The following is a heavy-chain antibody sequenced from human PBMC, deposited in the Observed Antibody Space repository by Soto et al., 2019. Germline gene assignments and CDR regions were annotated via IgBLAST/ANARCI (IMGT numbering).Heavy chain of an antibody. CDR1: GFTFSSYS. CDR3: AKKVSSGPGSQFFDY. J-gene: IGHJ4*02. CDR2: FSTGGDGGTT. D-gene: IGHD3-10*01. V-gene: IGHV3-23*01. Sequence: LRLSCAASGFTFSSYSMSWVRQAPGKGLEWVSGFSTGGDGGTTYYADSVKGRFTISRDNSKNTLFLQMNSLRAEDTAIYYCAKKVSSGPGSQFFDYWGQGTLVTVSS.